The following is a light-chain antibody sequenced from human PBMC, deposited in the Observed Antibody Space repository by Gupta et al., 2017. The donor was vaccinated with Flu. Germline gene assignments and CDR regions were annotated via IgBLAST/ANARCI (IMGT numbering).Light chain of an antibody. CDR1: ESVNRNH. CDR2: GTS. CDR3: HHDGTSPYT. V-gene: IGKV3-20*01. J-gene: IGKJ2*01. Sequence: FLAQSPGTLSLSPGEGVTLSCRASESVNRNHLAWYQQKPGQAPRLLMYGTSNRAPGVPDRFSGGGSGTDFTLTINRLEPEESALFYCHHDGTSPYTFGQGTKLEIK.